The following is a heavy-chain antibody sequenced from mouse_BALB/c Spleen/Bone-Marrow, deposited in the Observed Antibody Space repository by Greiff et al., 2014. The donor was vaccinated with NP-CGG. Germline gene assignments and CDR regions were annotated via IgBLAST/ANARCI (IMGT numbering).Heavy chain of an antibody. CDR2: IDPANGNT. V-gene: IGHV14-3*02. CDR3: ATYYYGSSWGFAY. D-gene: IGHD1-1*01. CDR1: GFNIKDTY. Sequence: VLLQQSGAELVKPGASVKLSCTASGFNIKDTYMHWVKQRPEQGLEWIGRIDPANGNTKYDPKFQGKATITADTSSNTAYLQLSSLTSEDTAVYYCATYYYGSSWGFAYWGQGTLVTVSA. J-gene: IGHJ3*01.